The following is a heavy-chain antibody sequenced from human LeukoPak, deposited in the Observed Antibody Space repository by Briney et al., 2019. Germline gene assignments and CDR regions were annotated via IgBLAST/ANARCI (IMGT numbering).Heavy chain of an antibody. D-gene: IGHD2-15*01. CDR3: ARTVAATKKVDY. CDR2: INPNSGGT. V-gene: IGHV1-2*02. Sequence: ASVKVSCKASGYTFSGYYMNWVRQAPGQGFEWMGWINPNSGGTNYAQKFQGRVTMTRDTSISTAYMELSRLRSDDTAVYYCARTVAATKKVDYWGQGTLVTVPS. J-gene: IGHJ4*02. CDR1: GYTFSGYY.